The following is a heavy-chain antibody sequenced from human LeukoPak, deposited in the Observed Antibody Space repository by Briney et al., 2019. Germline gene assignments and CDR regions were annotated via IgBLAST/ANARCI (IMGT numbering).Heavy chain of an antibody. CDR1: GFTFSSFG. J-gene: IGHJ4*02. V-gene: IGHV3-33*01. CDR3: ARDRYYDSANFDY. CDR2: IWYDGGHK. Sequence: GGSLRLSCAASGFTFSSFGMHWVRQAPGKGLEWVAVIWYDGGHKYYADSVKGRFSISRDNSKNTLYLQMNSLRAEDTAVYYCARDRYYDSANFDYWGQGTLVTVSS. D-gene: IGHD3-22*01.